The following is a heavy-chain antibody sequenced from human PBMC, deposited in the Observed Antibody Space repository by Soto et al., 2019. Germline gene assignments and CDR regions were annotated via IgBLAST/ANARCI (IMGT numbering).Heavy chain of an antibody. D-gene: IGHD5-18*01. CDR2: ISYDGSNK. CDR1: GFTFSSYA. Sequence: VQLLESGGGLVQPGGSLRLSCAASGFTFSSYAMSWVRQAPGKGLEWVAVISYDGSNKYYADSVKGRFTISRDNSKNTLYLQMNSLRAEDTAVYYCAREAMGLVDYWGQGTLVTVSS. V-gene: IGHV3-30-3*01. CDR3: AREAMGLVDY. J-gene: IGHJ4*02.